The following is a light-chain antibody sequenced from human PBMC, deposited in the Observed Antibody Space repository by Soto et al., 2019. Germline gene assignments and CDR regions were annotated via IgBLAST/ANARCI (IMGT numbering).Light chain of an antibody. Sequence: QTVVTQEPSLSVSPGGTVTLTCGLSSVSISTSYYASWYQQTPGQPPRTLIYSTHLRSSGVPDRFSGTIVGNKAALTITGDQVDDESDYYCTLYMGSDNYVFGTGTKVTVL. CDR2: STH. CDR1: SVSISTSYY. J-gene: IGLJ1*01. V-gene: IGLV8-61*01. CDR3: TLYMGSDNYV.